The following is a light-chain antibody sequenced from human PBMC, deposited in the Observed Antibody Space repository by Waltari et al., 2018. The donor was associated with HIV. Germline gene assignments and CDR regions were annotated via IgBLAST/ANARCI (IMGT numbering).Light chain of an antibody. Sequence: QSALTQPASVSGSPGQSITISCTGTSSDVGGYNYVSWYQQHTGKGPISMFDDGSNRPAAVSNRFSCSKAGNTASMTISGLQAEDEADYYCSSYTSSSTEVFGTGTKVTVL. CDR3: SSYTSSSTEV. CDR1: SSDVGGYNY. V-gene: IGLV2-14*01. CDR2: DGS. J-gene: IGLJ1*01.